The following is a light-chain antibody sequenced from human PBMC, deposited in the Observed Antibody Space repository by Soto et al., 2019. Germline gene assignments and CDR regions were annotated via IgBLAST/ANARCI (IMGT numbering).Light chain of an antibody. CDR3: HQYGTAPGT. V-gene: IGKV3-20*01. CDR2: GAS. Sequence: DILLTQSPGTLSMSPGERANLSCRASQSVSRGYLAWYQQKPGQAPRLLVYGASSRATGIPDRFSGGGSGTDFTLTISRLEPEDFAVFYCHQYGTAPGTFGQGTKVDIK. J-gene: IGKJ1*01. CDR1: QSVSRGY.